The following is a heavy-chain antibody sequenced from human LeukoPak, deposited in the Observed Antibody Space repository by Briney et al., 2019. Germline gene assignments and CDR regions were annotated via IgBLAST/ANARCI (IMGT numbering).Heavy chain of an antibody. V-gene: IGHV1-2*02. CDR1: GYTFTGYY. CDR3: ASEGPEVLRFLEWPDYYYYYMDV. Sequence: ASVKVSCTASGYTFTGYYMHWVRQAPGQGLEWMGWIYPNSGATKYAQKFPGRVTMTRDTSISTASMELSGLRSEDTAVYYCASEGPEVLRFLEWPDYYYYYMDVWGKGTTVTVSS. J-gene: IGHJ6*03. D-gene: IGHD3-3*01. CDR2: IYPNSGAT.